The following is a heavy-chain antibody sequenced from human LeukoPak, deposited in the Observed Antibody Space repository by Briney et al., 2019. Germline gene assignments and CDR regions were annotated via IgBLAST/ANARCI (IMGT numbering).Heavy chain of an antibody. J-gene: IGHJ6*02. CDR1: GYTFTSSG. V-gene: IGHV1-18*01. CDR2: ISAYSGNT. Sequence: GASVRVSCKASGYTFTSSGISWVRQAPGQGLEWMGWISAYSGNTNYAQKLQGRVTMTTDTSTSTAYMELRSLRSDDTAVYYCARDRSWSTMDGGMDVWGQGTTVTVSS. D-gene: IGHD3-10*01. CDR3: ARDRSWSTMDGGMDV.